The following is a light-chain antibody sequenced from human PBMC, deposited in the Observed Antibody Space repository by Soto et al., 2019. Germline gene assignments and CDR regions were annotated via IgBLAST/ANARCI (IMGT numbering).Light chain of an antibody. Sequence: QSALTQPASVSGSPGQSITLSCTRTSSGVENYNLVSWYQHRPGKAPKLIIYEGSQRPSGVSDCFSGSKSGNTASLTISGLRAEDEADYYCSSYAGAVVFGGGTKLTVL. CDR1: SSGVENYNL. V-gene: IGLV2-23*01. CDR3: SSYAGAVV. CDR2: EGS. J-gene: IGLJ2*01.